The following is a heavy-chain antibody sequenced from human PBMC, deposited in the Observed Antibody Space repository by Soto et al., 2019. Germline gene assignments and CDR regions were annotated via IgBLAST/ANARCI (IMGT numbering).Heavy chain of an antibody. CDR2: ISGSGGST. V-gene: IGHV3-23*01. CDR1: GFTFSSYA. Sequence: GGSLRLSCAASGFTFSSYAMSWVRQAPGKGLEWVSAISGSGGSTYYADSVKGRFTISRDNSKNTLYLQMNSLRAEDTAVYYCAKKLFQDIVVVVAAHHDAFDIWGQGTMVTVSS. D-gene: IGHD2-15*01. CDR3: AKKLFQDIVVVVAAHHDAFDI. J-gene: IGHJ3*02.